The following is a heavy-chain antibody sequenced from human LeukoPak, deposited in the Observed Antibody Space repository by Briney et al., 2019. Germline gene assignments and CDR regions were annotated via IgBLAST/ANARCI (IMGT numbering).Heavy chain of an antibody. CDR1: GGSISSGGYY. CDR3: ARDRSGPVSTVVTPVFAFDI. Sequence: SETLSLTCTVSGGSISSGGYYWSWIRQHPGKGLEWIGYIYYSGSTYYNPSLKSRVTISVDTSKNQFSLKLSSVTAADTAVYYCARDRSGPVSTVVTPVFAFDIWGQGTMVTVSS. D-gene: IGHD4-17*01. V-gene: IGHV4-31*03. CDR2: IYYSGST. J-gene: IGHJ3*02.